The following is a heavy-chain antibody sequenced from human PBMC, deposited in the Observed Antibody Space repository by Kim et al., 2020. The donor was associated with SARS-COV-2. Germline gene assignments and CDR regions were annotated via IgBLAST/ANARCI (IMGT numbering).Heavy chain of an antibody. Sequence: SETLSLTCTVSGGSISSYYWSWIRQPPGKGLEWIGYIYYSGSTNYNPSLKSRVTISVDTSKNQFSLKLSSVTAADTAVYYCATFGVYSYGTWGLDYWGQGTLVTVSS. J-gene: IGHJ4*02. D-gene: IGHD5-18*01. CDR3: ATFGVYSYGTWGLDY. CDR1: GGSISSYY. V-gene: IGHV4-59*01. CDR2: IYYSGST.